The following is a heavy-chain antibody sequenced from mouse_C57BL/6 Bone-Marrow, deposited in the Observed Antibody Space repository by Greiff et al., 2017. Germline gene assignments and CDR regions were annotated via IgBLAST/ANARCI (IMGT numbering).Heavy chain of an antibody. V-gene: IGHV5-2*01. J-gene: IGHJ4*01. D-gene: IGHD2-5*01. CDR1: EYEFPSHD. CDR3: ARLGYSNYPYAMDY. CDR2: INSDGGST. Sequence: EVQGVESGGGLVQPGESLKLSCESNEYEFPSHDMSWVRKTPEKRLALVAAINSDGGSTYYPDTMERRFIISRDNTKNTLYLQMSSLRSEDTALYYCARLGYSNYPYAMDYWGQGTAVTVSS.